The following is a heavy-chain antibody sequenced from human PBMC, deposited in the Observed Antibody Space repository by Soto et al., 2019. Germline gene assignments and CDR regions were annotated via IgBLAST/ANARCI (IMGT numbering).Heavy chain of an antibody. CDR2: IWYDGSNK. CDR1: GFTFSSYG. Sequence: QVQLVESGGGVVQPGRSLRLSCAASGFTFSSYGMHWVRQAPGKGLEWVAVIWYDGSNKYYADSVKGRFTISRDNSKNTLYLQMNSRRAEDTAVYYCARVYSSGWYPKPYYYYGMDVWGQGTTVTVSS. J-gene: IGHJ6*02. D-gene: IGHD6-19*01. V-gene: IGHV3-33*01. CDR3: ARVYSSGWYPKPYYYYGMDV.